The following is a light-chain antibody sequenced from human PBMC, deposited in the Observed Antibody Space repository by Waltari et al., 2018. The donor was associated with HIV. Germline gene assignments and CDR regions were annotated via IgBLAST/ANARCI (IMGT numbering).Light chain of an antibody. V-gene: IGKV1-5*03. J-gene: IGKJ1*01. CDR3: HQYASFSGT. CDR2: QAS. Sequence: DIRLTHSPSTLSPSAGDRVAITCRAGQSVGPFLAWYQQKPGKPPQLLIFQASTLEGGVPSRFSGSVSGSDFTLTINGLQSDDFATYYCHQYASFSGTFGQGTKVELK. CDR1: QSVGPF.